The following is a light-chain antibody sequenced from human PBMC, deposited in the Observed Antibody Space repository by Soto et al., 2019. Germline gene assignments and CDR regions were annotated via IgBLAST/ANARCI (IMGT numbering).Light chain of an antibody. Sequence: QSALTQPPSASGSPGQSVTISCSGSSSDVGAYNYVSWYQRHPGKAPKLLLYEVSKRPSGVPDRFSGSKSGNTASLTVSGLQAADEADYYCSSYAGSNNLVFGGGTKLTVL. CDR2: EVS. CDR3: SSYAGSNNLV. CDR1: SSDVGAYNY. J-gene: IGLJ2*01. V-gene: IGLV2-8*01.